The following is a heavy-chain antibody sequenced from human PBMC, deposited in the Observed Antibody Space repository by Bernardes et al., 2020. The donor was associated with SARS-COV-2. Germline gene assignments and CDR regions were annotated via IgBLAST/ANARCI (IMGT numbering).Heavy chain of an antibody. CDR2: MYTSGST. D-gene: IGHD6-19*01. J-gene: IGHJ4*02. V-gene: IGHV4-4*07. CDR1: GGSISRYY. Sequence: SETLSLTCSVSGGSISRYYWSWIRQPAGKGLEWIGRMYTSGSTNYNPSLKSRVTMSVDMSKNQFSLKLTSVTAADTAVYYCARGGAVADPHLFDYWGQGTLVTVSS. CDR3: ARGGAVADPHLFDY.